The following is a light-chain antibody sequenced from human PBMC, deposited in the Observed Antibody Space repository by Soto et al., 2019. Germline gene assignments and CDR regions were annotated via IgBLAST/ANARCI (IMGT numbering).Light chain of an antibody. CDR2: GAS. CDR3: QQLSTYPST. Sequence: IVMTKSPATLSVSPGEKATLSFRASQSVGGDLAWYQRKPGQAPRLRIYGASSRAPGIPARFSGSGSGTEFTLTISSLQAEDFATYYCQQLSTYPSTFGGGTKVDIK. V-gene: IGKV3-15*01. J-gene: IGKJ4*01. CDR1: QSVGGD.